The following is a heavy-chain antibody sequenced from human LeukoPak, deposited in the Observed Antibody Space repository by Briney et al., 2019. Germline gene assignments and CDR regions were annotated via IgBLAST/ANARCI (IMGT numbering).Heavy chain of an antibody. V-gene: IGHV3-74*03. Sequence: GGSLRLSCAASGFTCSNYWIHWVRQAPGKGLGWVSRIDNAGSITTYADSVKGRFTISRDNAENTLYLQMNSLRVEDTAVYYCVRSAFHAGSGNYYDYWGQGTLVTVSS. CDR2: IDNAGSIT. J-gene: IGHJ4*02. D-gene: IGHD3-22*01. CDR3: VRSAFHAGSGNYYDY. CDR1: GFTCSNYW.